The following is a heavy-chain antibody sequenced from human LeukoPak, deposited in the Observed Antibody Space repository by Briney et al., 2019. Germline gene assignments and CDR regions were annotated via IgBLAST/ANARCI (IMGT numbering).Heavy chain of an antibody. CDR2: ISYGGSNK. CDR3: XXDAESFYYYDSSGYSDY. CDR1: GFTFSSYG. V-gene: IGHV3-30*03. J-gene: IGHJ4*02. D-gene: IGHD3-22*01. Sequence: GRSLRLSCAASGFTFSSYGMHWVRQAPGKGLEWVAVISYGGSNKYYADSVKGRFTISRDNSKNTLYLQMNSLRAEDTAVYYXXXDAESFYYYDSSGYSDYWGQGTLVTVSS.